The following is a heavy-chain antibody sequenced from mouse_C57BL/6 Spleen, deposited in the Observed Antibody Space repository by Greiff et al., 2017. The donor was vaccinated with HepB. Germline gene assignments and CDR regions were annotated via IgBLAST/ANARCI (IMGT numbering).Heavy chain of an antibody. Sequence: EVQLQQSGPELVKPGASVKISCKASGYTFTDYYMNWVKQSHGKSLEWIGDINPNNGGTSYNQKFKGKATLTVDKSSSTAYMELRSLTSEDSAVYYCARYYGSSAFDYWGQGTTLTVSS. J-gene: IGHJ2*01. CDR1: GYTFTDYY. V-gene: IGHV1-26*01. CDR3: ARYYGSSAFDY. D-gene: IGHD1-1*01. CDR2: INPNNGGT.